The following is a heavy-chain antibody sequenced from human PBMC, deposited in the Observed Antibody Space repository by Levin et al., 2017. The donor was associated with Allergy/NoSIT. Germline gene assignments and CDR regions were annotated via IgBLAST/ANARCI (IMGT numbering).Heavy chain of an antibody. CDR2: IKYDGTET. CDR1: GFILSDYW. CDR3: ATYNWNNGREFDY. Sequence: LTGGSLRLSCAASGFILSDYWMTWVRQAPGKGLEWVANIKYDGTETYYVDSVKGRFTISRDNAKSSLYLQMNSLRAEDTAVYYCATYNWNNGREFDYWGQGTLVTVSS. J-gene: IGHJ4*02. D-gene: IGHD1-1*01. V-gene: IGHV3-7*01.